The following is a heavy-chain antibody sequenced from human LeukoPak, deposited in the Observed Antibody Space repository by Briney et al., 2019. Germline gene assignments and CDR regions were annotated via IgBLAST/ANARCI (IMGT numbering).Heavy chain of an antibody. CDR2: IYYSGST. CDR3: VLAVAGIHY. V-gene: IGHV4-61*01. CDR1: GGSISSGSYY. D-gene: IGHD6-19*01. Sequence: SETLSLTCTVSGGSISSGSYYWSWIRQPPGKGLEWIGYIYYSGSTNYNPSLKSRVTISVDTSKNQFSLKLSSVTAADTAVYYCVLAVAGIHYWGQGTLVTVSS. J-gene: IGHJ4*02.